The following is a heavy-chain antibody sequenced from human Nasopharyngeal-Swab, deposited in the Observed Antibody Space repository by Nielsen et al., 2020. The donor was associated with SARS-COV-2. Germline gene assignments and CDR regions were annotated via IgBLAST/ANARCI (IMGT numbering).Heavy chain of an antibody. CDR2: IKSDGSST. V-gene: IGHV3-74*01. Sequence: GGALSLSWAAGGFIVSSYWMHWVRQAPGKGLVWVSRIKSDGSSTSYADSVKGRFTISRDNAKNTLFLQMNSLRAEDTAVYYCARESIAAAGPGMDVWGQGTTVTVSS. CDR3: ARESIAAAGPGMDV. D-gene: IGHD6-13*01. J-gene: IGHJ6*02. CDR1: GFIVSSYW.